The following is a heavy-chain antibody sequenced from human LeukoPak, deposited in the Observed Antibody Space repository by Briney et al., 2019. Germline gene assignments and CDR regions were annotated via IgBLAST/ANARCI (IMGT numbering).Heavy chain of an antibody. CDR2: IYYSGST. CDR1: GGSISSYY. D-gene: IGHD2-2*01. V-gene: IGHV4-59*12. CDR3: ARGPQYPWFDP. Sequence: PSETLSLTCTVSGGSISSYYWSWIRQPPGKGLEWIGYIYYSGSTNYNPSLKSRVTISVDTSKNRFSLKLSSVTAADTAVYYCARGPQYPWFDPWGQGTLVTVSS. J-gene: IGHJ5*02.